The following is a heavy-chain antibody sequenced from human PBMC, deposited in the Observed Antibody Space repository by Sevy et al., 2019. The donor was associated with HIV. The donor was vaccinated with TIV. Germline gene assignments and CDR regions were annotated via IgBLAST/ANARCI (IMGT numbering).Heavy chain of an antibody. D-gene: IGHD3-22*01. CDR1: GFTFSSYW. CDR3: AGDEVQYYYDSSGYPDY. Sequence: GGALRLSCAASGFTFSSYWMSWVRQAPGKGLEWVANIKQDGSGKYYVDTVKGRFTISRDNAKNSLYLQMNSLRAEDTAVYYCAGDEVQYYYDSSGYPDYWGQGTLVTVSS. J-gene: IGHJ4*02. CDR2: IKQDGSGK. V-gene: IGHV3-7*01.